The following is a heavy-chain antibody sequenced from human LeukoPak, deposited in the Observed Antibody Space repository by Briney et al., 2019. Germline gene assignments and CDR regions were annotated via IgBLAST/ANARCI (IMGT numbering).Heavy chain of an antibody. Sequence: GGSLRLSCAASGSTFSSYAMHWVRQAPGKGLEYVSAISSNGGSTYYANSVKGRFTISRDNSKNTLYLQMGSLRAEDMAVYYCARAYSSRYYYGMDVWGQGTTVTVSS. J-gene: IGHJ6*02. D-gene: IGHD6-13*01. V-gene: IGHV3-64*01. CDR1: GSTFSSYA. CDR2: ISSNGGST. CDR3: ARAYSSRYYYGMDV.